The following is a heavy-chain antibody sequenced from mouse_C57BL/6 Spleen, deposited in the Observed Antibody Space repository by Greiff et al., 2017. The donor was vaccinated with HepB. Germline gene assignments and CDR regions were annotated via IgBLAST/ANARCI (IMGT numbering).Heavy chain of an antibody. CDR2: INPSSGYT. CDR3: ARYYYGSSPDGYFDV. Sequence: VQLQQSGAELARPGASVKMSCKASGYTFTSYTMHWVKQRPGQGLEWIGYINPSSGYTKYNQKFKDKATLTADKSSSTAYMQLSSLTSEDSAVYYCARYYYGSSPDGYFDVWGTGTTVTVSS. J-gene: IGHJ1*03. D-gene: IGHD1-1*01. CDR1: GYTFTSYT. V-gene: IGHV1-4*01.